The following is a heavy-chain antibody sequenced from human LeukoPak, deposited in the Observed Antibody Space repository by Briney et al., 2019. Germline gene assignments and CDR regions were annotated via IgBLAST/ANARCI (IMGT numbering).Heavy chain of an antibody. CDR1: GGSISSSSYY. CDR2: IYYSGST. V-gene: IGHV4-39*07. D-gene: IGHD5-24*01. Sequence: SETLSLTCTVSGGSISSSSYYWGWIRQPPGKGLEWIGSIYYSGSTYYNPSLKSRVTISVDTSKNQFSLKLSSVTAADTAVYYCARGGMATIEYWGQGTLVTVSS. J-gene: IGHJ4*02. CDR3: ARGGMATIEY.